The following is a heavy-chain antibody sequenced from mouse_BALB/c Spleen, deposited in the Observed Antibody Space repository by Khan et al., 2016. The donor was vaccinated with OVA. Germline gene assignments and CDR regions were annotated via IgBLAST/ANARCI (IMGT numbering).Heavy chain of an antibody. J-gene: IGHJ2*01. CDR1: GFSLTSNG. CDR2: IWGDGSI. Sequence: QVQLKESGPGLVAPSQSLSITCTVSGFSLTSNGVSWVRQPPGKGLEWLGVIWGDGSINYHSVLKSRLSISKDNSKSQVFLKLNSLQTDETATYYRAKLRVFYFDYWGQGTTLTVSS. CDR3: AKLRVFYFDY. V-gene: IGHV2-3*01.